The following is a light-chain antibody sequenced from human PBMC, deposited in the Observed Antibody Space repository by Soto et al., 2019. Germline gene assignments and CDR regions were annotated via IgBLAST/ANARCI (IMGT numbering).Light chain of an antibody. CDR2: DAS. Sequence: DIQMTQSPSSLSASVGDRVTITCQASQDISNYLNWYQQKPGKAPKLLIYDASNLESGVPSRFSGSGSGTHFTLTINSLQPEDIATYYCQQYDTVPPIFTFGPGTKVD. CDR1: QDISNY. J-gene: IGKJ3*01. CDR3: QQYDTVPPIFT. V-gene: IGKV1-33*01.